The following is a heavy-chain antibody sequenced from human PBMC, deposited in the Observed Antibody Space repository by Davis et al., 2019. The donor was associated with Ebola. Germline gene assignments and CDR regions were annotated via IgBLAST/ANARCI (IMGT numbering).Heavy chain of an antibody. CDR1: GNSFNSHW. CDR3: ASLRRSITGFDDGYDI. CDR2: IFTGDSDT. J-gene: IGHJ3*02. Sequence: GESLKISCKDSGNSFNSHWIGWVRQLPGKGLEWMGVIFTGDSDTRYSPSFRGQVTISADNSIKTAFLHWSSLKASDTAIYYCASLRRSITGFDDGYDIWGQGTKVTVSS. D-gene: IGHD3-9*01. V-gene: IGHV5-51*01.